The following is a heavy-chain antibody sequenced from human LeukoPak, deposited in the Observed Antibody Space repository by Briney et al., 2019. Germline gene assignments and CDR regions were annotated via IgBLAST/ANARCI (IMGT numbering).Heavy chain of an antibody. Sequence: SETLSLTCTVSSDYITSYYWSWIRQPPGKGLEWVGYISHSGTPTYNPSLRGRVTISLDTSKTHFSLRLSSVTAADTAVYYCARQRTAPPIYEYYGMDVRGHGTTVTVSS. CDR1: SDYITSYY. D-gene: IGHD3-9*01. V-gene: IGHV4-59*08. J-gene: IGHJ6*02. CDR2: ISHSGTP. CDR3: ARQRTAPPIYEYYGMDV.